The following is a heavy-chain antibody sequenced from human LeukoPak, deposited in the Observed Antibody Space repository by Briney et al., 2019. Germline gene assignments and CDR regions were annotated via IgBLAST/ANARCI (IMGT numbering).Heavy chain of an antibody. CDR1: GFTFSSYW. CDR2: ISNDGSNK. Sequence: GGSLRLSCAASGFTFSSYWMGWVRQAPGKGLEWVAVISNDGSNKYYADSVKGRFTISRDNSKNTLYLQMNSLRAEDTAVYYCARDHLPDAIHYFDYWGQGTLVTVSS. J-gene: IGHJ4*02. V-gene: IGHV3-30-3*01. CDR3: ARDHLPDAIHYFDY. D-gene: IGHD2-2*01.